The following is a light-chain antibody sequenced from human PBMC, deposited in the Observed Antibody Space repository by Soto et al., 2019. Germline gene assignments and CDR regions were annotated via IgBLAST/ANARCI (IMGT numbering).Light chain of an antibody. CDR3: CSYAASSGVV. Sequence: QSALTQPASVSGSPGQSITISCTGTSSDVGSYNLVSWYQQHPGKAPKLMIYEGTKRPSGVSNRFSGSKSGNTASLTISGLQAEDEADYYCCSYAASSGVVFGGGTKLTVL. J-gene: IGLJ2*01. CDR1: SSDVGSYNL. V-gene: IGLV2-23*01. CDR2: EGT.